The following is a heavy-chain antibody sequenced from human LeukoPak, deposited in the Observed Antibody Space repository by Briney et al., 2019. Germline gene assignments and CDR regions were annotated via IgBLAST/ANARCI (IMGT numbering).Heavy chain of an antibody. D-gene: IGHD3-16*01. CDR3: AKAIPILRVAYYFDY. CDR1: GFTFSSYA. V-gene: IGHV3-23*01. Sequence: GGSLRLSCAASGFTFSSYAMSWVRQAPGTGLEWVSAISGSGGSTYYADSVKGRFTISRDNSKNTLYLQMNSLRAEDTAVYYCAKAIPILRVAYYFDYWGQGTLVTVSS. CDR2: ISGSGGST. J-gene: IGHJ4*02.